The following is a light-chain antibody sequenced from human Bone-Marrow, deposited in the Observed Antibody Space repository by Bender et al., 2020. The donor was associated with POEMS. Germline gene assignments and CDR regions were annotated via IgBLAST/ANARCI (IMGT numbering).Light chain of an antibody. CDR3: QVWDDSSDHYV. CDR1: NIGSKS. V-gene: IGLV3-21*02. J-gene: IGLJ1*01. CDR2: DDG. Sequence: SYVLTQPPSVSVAPGQTARITCGGNNIGSKSVHWYQQKPGQAPMLVVYDDGDRPSGIPERFSGSNSGTTATLTISGVEAGDEADYYCQVWDDSSDHYVFGSGTKVTVL.